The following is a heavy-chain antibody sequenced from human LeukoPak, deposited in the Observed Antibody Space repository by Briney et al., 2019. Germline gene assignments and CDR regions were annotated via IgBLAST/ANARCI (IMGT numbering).Heavy chain of an antibody. V-gene: IGHV3-74*01. CDR2: IISDGGSI. CDR3: ARGSGSYFD. Sequence: GGSLRLSCAASGFTLNFWMQCVLQAPPRKRLWVSGIISDGGSISYEDSVKGRVTISRDNAKNTLYLQMNSLRAADTGVYYCARGSGSYFDWGQGTLVTVSS. J-gene: IGHJ4*02. D-gene: IGHD1-26*01. CDR1: GFTLNFW.